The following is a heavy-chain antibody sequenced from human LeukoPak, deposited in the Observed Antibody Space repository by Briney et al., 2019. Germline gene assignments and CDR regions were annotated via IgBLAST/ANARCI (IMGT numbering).Heavy chain of an antibody. J-gene: IGHJ5*02. CDR2: IYYSGST. Sequence: SETLSLTCTVSGGSCSSGSYYWSWIRQPPGKVLEWIGYIYYSGSTNYNPSLKSRVTISVDTSKNQFSLKLSSVTAAGTAVYYCARCSTYYYDSSLVWFDPWGQGTLVTVSS. CDR3: ARCSTYYYDSSLVWFDP. D-gene: IGHD3-22*01. V-gene: IGHV4-61*01. CDR1: GGSCSSGSYY.